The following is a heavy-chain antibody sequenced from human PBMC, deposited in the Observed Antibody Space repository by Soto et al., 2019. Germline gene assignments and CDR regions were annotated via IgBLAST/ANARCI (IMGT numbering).Heavy chain of an antibody. D-gene: IGHD6-19*01. CDR3: ARDSGSSGWYYFDY. CDR2: ISSSSSYI. CDR1: GFTFSSYS. V-gene: IGHV3-21*01. Sequence: GGSLRLSCAASGFTFSSYSMNWVRQAPGKGLEWVSSISSSSSYIYYADSVKDRFTISRDNAKNSLYLQMNSLRAEDTAVYYCARDSGSSGWYYFDYWGQGTLVTVSS. J-gene: IGHJ4*02.